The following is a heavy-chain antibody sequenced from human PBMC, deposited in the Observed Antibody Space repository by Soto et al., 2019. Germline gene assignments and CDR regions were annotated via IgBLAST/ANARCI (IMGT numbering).Heavy chain of an antibody. V-gene: IGHV3-21*01. CDR1: GFTFSSYS. J-gene: IGHJ3*01. CDR3: DRDKTLVVVITRRHDAFDL. CDR2: ISSSSSYI. Sequence: GGSLRLSCAASGFTFSSYSMNWVRQAPGKGLEWVPSISSSSSYIYYADSVKGRFTISRDNAKNSLYLQMNSLRAEDTAVYYCDRDKTLVVVITRRHDAFDLWGQGTMVTVSS. D-gene: IGHD3-22*01.